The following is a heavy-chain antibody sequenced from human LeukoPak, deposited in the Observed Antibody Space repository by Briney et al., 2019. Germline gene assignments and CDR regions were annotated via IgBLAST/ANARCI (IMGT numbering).Heavy chain of an antibody. J-gene: IGHJ4*02. V-gene: IGHV1-18*01. Sequence: ASVKVSCKASGYTFTSYGISWVRQAPGQGLEWMGWISAYNGNTNYAQKLPGRVTMTTDTSTSTAYMELRSLRSDDTAVYYCARAPTSRGYYYDSSGYYRWVYYFDYWGQGTLVTVSS. CDR3: ARAPTSRGYYYDSSGYYRWVYYFDY. CDR1: GYTFTSYG. CDR2: ISAYNGNT. D-gene: IGHD3-22*01.